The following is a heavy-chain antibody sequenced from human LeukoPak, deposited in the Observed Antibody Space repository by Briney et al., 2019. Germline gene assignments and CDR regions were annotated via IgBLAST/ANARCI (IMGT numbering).Heavy chain of an antibody. Sequence: SQTLSLTCTVSGGSISSGDYYWSWIRQPPGKGLEWMGYIYYSGSTYYNPSLKSRVTISVDTSKNQFSLKLSSVTAADTAVYYCARDGYYYYGMDVWGKGTTVTVSS. CDR3: ARDGYYYYGMDV. CDR2: IYYSGST. V-gene: IGHV4-30-4*01. J-gene: IGHJ6*04. CDR1: GGSISSGDYY.